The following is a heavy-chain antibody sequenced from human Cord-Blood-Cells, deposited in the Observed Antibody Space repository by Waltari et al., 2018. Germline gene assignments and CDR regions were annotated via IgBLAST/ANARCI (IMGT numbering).Heavy chain of an antibody. CDR3: AHLPRGVVNPQGAFDI. J-gene: IGHJ3*02. CDR2: IYWNDDK. CDR1: GFSLSTSGVG. V-gene: IGHV2-5*01. Sequence: QITLKESGPTLVKPTQTLTLTCTFSGFSLSTSGVGVGWIRQPPGKALEWLALIYWNDDKGYSPSLKSRLTRPKDTSKNQVVLTMTNMDPVDTATYYGAHLPRGVVNPQGAFDIWGQGTMVTVSS. D-gene: IGHD2-15*01.